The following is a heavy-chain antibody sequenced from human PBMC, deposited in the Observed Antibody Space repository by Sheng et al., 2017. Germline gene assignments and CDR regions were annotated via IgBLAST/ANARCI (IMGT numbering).Heavy chain of an antibody. CDR1: GFTFSSYG. CDR3: AKVRYSGSYFSRAAPTDY. D-gene: IGHD1-26*01. J-gene: IGHJ4*02. CDR2: ISYDGSNK. Sequence: QVQLVESGGGVVQPGRSLRLSCAASGFTFSSYGMHWVRQAPGKGLEWVAVISYDGSNKYYADSVKGRFTISRDNSKNTLYLQMNSMRAEDTAVYYCAKVRYSGSYFSRAAPTDYWGQGTLV. V-gene: IGHV3-30*18.